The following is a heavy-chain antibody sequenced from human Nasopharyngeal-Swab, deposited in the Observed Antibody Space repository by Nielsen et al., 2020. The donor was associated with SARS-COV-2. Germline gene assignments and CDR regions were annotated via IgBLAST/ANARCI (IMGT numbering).Heavy chain of an antibody. D-gene: IGHD1-7*01. Sequence: GGSLRLSCVASGFTSPFTFKNYAMTWVRQAPGQGMEWVSTISVTGGDTYYADSVKGRFTISRDNSANSLYLQMNNLKGDDTALYFCAKDLWNSVYLEVWGRGTTVTVSS. J-gene: IGHJ6*03. CDR3: AKDLWNSVYLEV. CDR2: ISVTGGDT. CDR1: GFTSPFTFKNYA. V-gene: IGHV3-23*01.